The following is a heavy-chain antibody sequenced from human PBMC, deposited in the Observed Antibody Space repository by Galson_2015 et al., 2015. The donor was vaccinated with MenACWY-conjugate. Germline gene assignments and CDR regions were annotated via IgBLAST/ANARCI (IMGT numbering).Heavy chain of an antibody. J-gene: IGHJ6*02. D-gene: IGHD1-26*01. Sequence: QSGAEVKKPGESLTISCTGSGYSFTNYWIAWVRQMPGKGLEWVGLIDPVNSNIRYSPSFQGQVTISADESISTACLQWNSLKASDTATYYCARHPPGGRGMDVWGRGTTVTVSS. V-gene: IGHV5-51*01. CDR1: GYSFTNYW. CDR3: ARHPPGGRGMDV. CDR2: IDPVNSNI.